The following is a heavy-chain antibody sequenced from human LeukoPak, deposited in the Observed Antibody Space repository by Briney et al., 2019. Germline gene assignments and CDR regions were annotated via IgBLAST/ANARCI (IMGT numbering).Heavy chain of an antibody. D-gene: IGHD6-19*01. CDR1: GGSISSYY. CDR2: IYYSGST. J-gene: IGHJ6*03. V-gene: IGHV4-59*01. CDR3: AREARSGWSDYYYYMDV. Sequence: PSETLSLTCTVSGGSISSYYWSWIRQPPGKGLEWIGYIYYSGSTNYNPSFKSRVTISVDTSKNQFSLKLSSVTAADTAVYYCAREARSGWSDYYYYMDVWGKGATVTVSS.